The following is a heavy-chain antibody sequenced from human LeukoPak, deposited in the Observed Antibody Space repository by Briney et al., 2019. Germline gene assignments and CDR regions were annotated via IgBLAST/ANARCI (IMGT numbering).Heavy chain of an antibody. V-gene: IGHV3-48*01. J-gene: IGHJ4*02. D-gene: IGHD3-9*01. CDR2: ISSSSSTI. CDR3: ARGHNFKLRYFDY. CDR1: GFTFSSYS. Sequence: GGSLRLSCAASGFTFSSYSMNWVRQAPGKGLEWVSYISSSSSTIYYADSVKGRFTISRDNAKNSLYLQMNSLRAEDTAVYYCARGHNFKLRYFDYWGQGTLVTVSS.